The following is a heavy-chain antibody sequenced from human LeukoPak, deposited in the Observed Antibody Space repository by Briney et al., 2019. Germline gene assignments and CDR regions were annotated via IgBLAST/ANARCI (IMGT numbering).Heavy chain of an antibody. J-gene: IGHJ5*02. CDR3: ARDETTVTTNWFDP. CDR2: IIPIFGTA. Sequence: GASVKVSCKASGGTFSSYVISWVRQAPGQGLEWTGGIIPIFGTANYAQKFQGRVTITADESTSTAYMELSSLRSEDTAVYYCARDETTVTTNWFDPWGQGTLVTVSS. D-gene: IGHD4-11*01. V-gene: IGHV1-69*13. CDR1: GGTFSSYV.